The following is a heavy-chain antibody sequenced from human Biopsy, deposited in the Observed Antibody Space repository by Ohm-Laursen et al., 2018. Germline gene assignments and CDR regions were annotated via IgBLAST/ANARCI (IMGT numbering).Heavy chain of an antibody. D-gene: IGHD1-26*01. CDR2: IYYTGST. CDR3: ARHAPSYSGSYWRYFDL. V-gene: IGHV4-59*08. CDR1: GGSISSYY. J-gene: IGHJ2*01. Sequence: ILSLTCTVSGGSISSYYWSWIRQPPGKGLEWIGYIYYTGSTNYNPSLKSRVTISVDTSMNHLSLRLTPVTAADTAVYYCARHAPSYSGSYWRYFDLWGRGTLVTVSS.